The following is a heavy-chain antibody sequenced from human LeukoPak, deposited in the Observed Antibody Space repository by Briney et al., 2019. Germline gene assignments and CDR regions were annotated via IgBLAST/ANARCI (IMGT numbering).Heavy chain of an antibody. J-gene: IGHJ4*02. CDR1: GFTFSSYS. CDR3: ARVRVGATAFDY. D-gene: IGHD1-26*01. V-gene: IGHV3-21*01. CDR2: ISSSSYI. Sequence: GGSLRLSCAASGFTFSSYSMNWVRQAPGKGLEWVSSISSSSYIYYADSVKGRFTISRDNAKNSLYLQMNSLRAEDTAVYYCARVRVGATAFDYWGQGTLVTVSS.